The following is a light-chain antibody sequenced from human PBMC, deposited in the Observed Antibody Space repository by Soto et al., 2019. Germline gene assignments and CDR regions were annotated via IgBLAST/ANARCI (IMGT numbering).Light chain of an antibody. J-gene: IGKJ1*01. CDR2: GAS. V-gene: IGKV3-15*01. CDR1: QSVRSN. CDR3: QQYNNWPPWT. Sequence: EIVMTQSPATLSVSPGERATLSCRASQSVRSNLAWYQQKPSQAPRLLIYGASTRATGIPARFSGSGSGTEFTLTISILQSEDFAVYYCQQYNNWPPWTFGQGTKVEIK.